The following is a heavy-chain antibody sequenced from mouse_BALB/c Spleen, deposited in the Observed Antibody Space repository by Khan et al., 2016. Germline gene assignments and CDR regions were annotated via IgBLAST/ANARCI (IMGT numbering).Heavy chain of an antibody. V-gene: IGHV3-6*02. J-gene: IGHJ1*01. CDR2: ISYDGSN. D-gene: IGHD4-1*01. CDR1: GYSITSGYY. Sequence: EVKLLESGPGLVKPSQSLSLTCSVTGYSITSGYYWNWIRQFPGNKLEWMGYISYDGSNNYNPSPKNRISITRDTSKNQFFLKLNSVTTEDTATYFCASNWEGWYFDVWGAGTTVTVSS. CDR3: ASNWEGWYFDV.